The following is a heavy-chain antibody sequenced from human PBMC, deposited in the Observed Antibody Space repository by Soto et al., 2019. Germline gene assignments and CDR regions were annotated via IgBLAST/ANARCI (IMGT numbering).Heavy chain of an antibody. CDR2: INHSGST. J-gene: IGHJ4*02. V-gene: IGHV4-34*01. CDR1: GGSFSGYY. D-gene: IGHD2-8*02. CDR3: ARDKITGLWDY. Sequence: PTETVPITCAVHGGSFSGYYWTWIRQPPGTGLEWIGEINHSGSTNYNPSLKSRVTISVDTSKNQFSLKLTSVTAADTAVYYCARDKITGLWDYWGQGTLVTVSP.